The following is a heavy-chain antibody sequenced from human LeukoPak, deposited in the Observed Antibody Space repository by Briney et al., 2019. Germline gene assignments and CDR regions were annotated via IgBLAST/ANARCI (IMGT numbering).Heavy chain of an antibody. Sequence: ASVTVSFKGSGYTFTIYDINWVGQAAGQGGEGVGWMNPKSGKTGYTQKFQGRGTITRNTSISTAYMELSSLRSEDTAVYYCAKVEDGYNSQDFDYWGQGTLVTVSS. V-gene: IGHV1-8*01. CDR1: GYTFTIYD. CDR2: MNPKSGKT. D-gene: IGHD5-12*01. CDR3: AKVEDGYNSQDFDY. J-gene: IGHJ4*02.